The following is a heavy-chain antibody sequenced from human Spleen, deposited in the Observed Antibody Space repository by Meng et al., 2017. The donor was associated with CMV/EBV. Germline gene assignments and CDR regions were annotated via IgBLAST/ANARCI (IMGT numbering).Heavy chain of an antibody. Sequence: GGSLRLSCAAFGFTLSSYAMSWVRQAPGKGLEWVSIIYSGGSSTSYADSVKGRFTISRDNSKNTLYLQMNSLRAEDTAVYYCAKEEYSSSSGGVDYWGQGTLVTVSS. J-gene: IGHJ4*02. CDR1: GFTLSSYA. CDR2: IYSGGSST. V-gene: IGHV3-23*03. CDR3: AKEEYSSSSGGVDY. D-gene: IGHD6-6*01.